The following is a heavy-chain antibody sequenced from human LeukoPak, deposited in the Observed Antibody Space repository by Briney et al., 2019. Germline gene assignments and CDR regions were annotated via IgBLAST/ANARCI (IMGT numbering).Heavy chain of an antibody. CDR3: AKAPPPYCSGGSCFDAFDI. J-gene: IGHJ3*02. CDR1: GFTFSSYG. CDR2: ISGSGGST. V-gene: IGHV3-23*01. Sequence: GGTLRLSCAASGFTFSSYGMSWVRQAPGKGLEWVSAISGSGGSTYYADSVKGRFTISRDNSKNTLYLQMNSLRAEDTAVYYCAKAPPPYCSGGSCFDAFDIWGQGTMVTVSS. D-gene: IGHD2-15*01.